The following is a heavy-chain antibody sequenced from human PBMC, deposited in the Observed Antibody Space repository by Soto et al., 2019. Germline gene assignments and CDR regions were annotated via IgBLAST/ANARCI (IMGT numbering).Heavy chain of an antibody. Sequence: QVQLQESGPGLVKPSETLSLTCTVSGGSISSYYWSWIRQPPGKGLEWIGYIYYSGSTNYNPSLXMXVXIXXDTSKNQFSLKLSSVTAADTAVYYCARRYGASFDYWGQGTLVTVSS. D-gene: IGHD4-17*01. J-gene: IGHJ4*02. CDR1: GGSISSYY. CDR3: ARRYGASFDY. V-gene: IGHV4-59*01. CDR2: IYYSGST.